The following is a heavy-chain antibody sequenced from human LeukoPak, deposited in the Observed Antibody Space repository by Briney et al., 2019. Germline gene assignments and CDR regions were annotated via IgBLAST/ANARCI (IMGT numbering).Heavy chain of an antibody. CDR2: INHSGST. J-gene: IGHJ5*02. D-gene: IGHD6-6*01. CDR1: GGSFSGYY. CDR3: AIQGIAARREVFWFDP. V-gene: IGHV4-34*01. Sequence: PSDTLSLTCAVYGGSFSGYYWSWLRQPPGKGLEWIGEINHSGSTNFNPSLKSRVTISVDTSKNQFSLKLSSVTAADTAVYYCAIQGIAARREVFWFDPWGQGTLVTVSS.